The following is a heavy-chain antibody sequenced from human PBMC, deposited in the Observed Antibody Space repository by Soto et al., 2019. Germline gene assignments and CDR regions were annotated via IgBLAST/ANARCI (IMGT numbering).Heavy chain of an antibody. CDR3: ARDRVINAYITFFDY. V-gene: IGHV3-74*01. D-gene: IGHD3-10*01. Sequence: WGPLRLSSAASGFTSSNSWMHCVRQAPGKGLVWLSHINADGSSIRYADSVRGRLTISRDNAKNTLFLQMSSLTAEDTAVYFCARDRVINAYITFFDYWVQGTLVTVSS. CDR2: INADGSSI. CDR1: GFTSSNSW. J-gene: IGHJ4*02.